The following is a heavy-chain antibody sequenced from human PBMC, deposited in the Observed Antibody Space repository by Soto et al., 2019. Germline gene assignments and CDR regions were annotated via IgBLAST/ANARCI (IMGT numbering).Heavy chain of an antibody. V-gene: IGHV4-59*01. CDR3: ARDRDFWSGYYEGYGMDV. Sequence: PSETLSLTCTVSGGSISGYYWSWIRQPPGKGLEWIGYIYYSGSTNYNPSLKSRVTISVDTSKNQFSLKLSSVTAADTAVYYCARDRDFWSGYYEGYGMDVWGQGTTVTVSS. J-gene: IGHJ6*02. D-gene: IGHD3-3*01. CDR1: GGSISGYY. CDR2: IYYSGST.